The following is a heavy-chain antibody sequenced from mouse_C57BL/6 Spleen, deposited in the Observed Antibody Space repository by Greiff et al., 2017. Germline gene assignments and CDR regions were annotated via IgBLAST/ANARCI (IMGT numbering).Heavy chain of an antibody. CDR3: ARAITTVVARGFAY. D-gene: IGHD1-1*01. V-gene: IGHV1-52*01. CDR1: GYTFTSYW. Sequence: QVQLKQPGAELVRPGSSVKLSCKASGYTFTSYWMHWVKQRPIQGLEWIGNIDPSDSETHYNQKFKDKATLAVDKSSSTAYMQLSSLTSEDSAVYYCARAITTVVARGFAYWGQGTLVTVSA. J-gene: IGHJ3*01. CDR2: IDPSDSET.